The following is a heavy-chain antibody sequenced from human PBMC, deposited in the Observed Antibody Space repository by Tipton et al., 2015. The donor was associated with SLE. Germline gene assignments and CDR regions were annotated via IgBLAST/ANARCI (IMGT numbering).Heavy chain of an antibody. J-gene: IGHJ4*02. Sequence: SLRLSCAASGFAFSSYAMSWVRQAPGRGLEWVSAISGSGGSTYYADSVKGRFTISRDNSKNTLYLQMNSLRAEDTAVYYCARDPDSNGWYTDYWGQGTLVTVSS. V-gene: IGHV3-23*01. CDR1: GFAFSSYA. CDR3: ARDPDSNGWYTDY. CDR2: ISGSGGST. D-gene: IGHD6-19*01.